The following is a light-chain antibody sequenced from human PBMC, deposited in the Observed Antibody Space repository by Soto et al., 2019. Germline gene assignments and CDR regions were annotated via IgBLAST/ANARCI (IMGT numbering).Light chain of an antibody. J-gene: IGLJ1*01. Sequence: QSVLTQPPSASGTPGQRVTSSCSGSSSNIGSKTVNWYQQLPGTVPKLLIYNSYQRPSGVPDRFSGSKSGTSASLAISGLQSEDEADYYCAAWDASLNGYVFGAGTKXPS. CDR1: SSNIGSKT. CDR2: NSY. V-gene: IGLV1-44*01. CDR3: AAWDASLNGYV.